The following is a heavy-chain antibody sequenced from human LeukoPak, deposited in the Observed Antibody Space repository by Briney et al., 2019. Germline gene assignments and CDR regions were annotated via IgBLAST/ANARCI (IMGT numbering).Heavy chain of an antibody. V-gene: IGHV3-23*01. J-gene: IGHJ4*02. Sequence: GGSLRLSCPASRFTFTSYGTSWVRQAPGKGLEWVSAIIGSGGRAYYADSVKGRFTISRDNTKNTLYLQMNSLRAEDTAVYYCAKDKEQQLRRYYWGQGALVTVSS. CDR2: IIGSGGRA. D-gene: IGHD6-13*01. CDR3: AKDKEQQLRRYY. CDR1: RFTFTSYG.